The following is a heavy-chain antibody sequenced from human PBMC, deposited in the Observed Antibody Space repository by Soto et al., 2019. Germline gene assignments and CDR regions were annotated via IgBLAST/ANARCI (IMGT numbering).Heavy chain of an antibody. Sequence: ASVKVSCKTSGYTFTGYYIHWVRQAPGQGLEWMGWIYPNSGGTTYAQKFQGGVTMTVDTSIRTAYVELKSLTSDDTAVYYCASLFPDRDAFDIWGQGTMVTVSS. J-gene: IGHJ3*02. CDR1: GYTFTGYY. CDR3: ASLFPDRDAFDI. CDR2: IYPNSGGT. V-gene: IGHV1-2*02.